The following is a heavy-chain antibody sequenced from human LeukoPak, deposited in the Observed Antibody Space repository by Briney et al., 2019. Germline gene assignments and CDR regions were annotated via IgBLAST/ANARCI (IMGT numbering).Heavy chain of an antibody. V-gene: IGHV3-53*01. CDR1: GFTVSSNY. CDR2: IYSGGST. J-gene: IGHJ4*02. CDR3: ARFGGSSSWYFDY. Sequence: GGSLRLSCAASGFTVSSNYMSWVRQAPGKGLEWVSVIYSGGSTYYADSVKGRFTISRDNSKNTLYLQMNSLRAEDTAVYYCARFGGSSSWYFDYWGQGTLVTVSS. D-gene: IGHD6-13*01.